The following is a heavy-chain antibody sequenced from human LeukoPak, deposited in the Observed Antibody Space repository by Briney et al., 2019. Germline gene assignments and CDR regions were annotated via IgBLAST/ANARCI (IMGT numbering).Heavy chain of an antibody. J-gene: IGHJ4*02. Sequence: KPSETLSLTCTVSGGAISSYYWSWIRQPPGKGLGWSGYIYYSGGTKYNPSLMSRVTISVDRAQNQFSLSLKSVTAADTAVYYCARDGLYDSSGYYMDSWGQGTLVIVSS. CDR3: ARDGLYDSSGYYMDS. CDR1: GGAISSYY. V-gene: IGHV4-59*01. CDR2: IYYSGGT. D-gene: IGHD3-22*01.